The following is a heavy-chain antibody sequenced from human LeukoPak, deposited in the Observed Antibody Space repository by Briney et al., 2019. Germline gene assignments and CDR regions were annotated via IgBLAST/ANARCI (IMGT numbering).Heavy chain of an antibody. CDR3: SRGLGMYYFDY. D-gene: IGHD1-26*01. Sequence: GRSLRLSCAASGFTFSSYAMYWVRQAPGKGLEWVAVISYDGRNKYYADSVKGRFTISRDNSKNTLFLQMNSLRAEDTAVYYCSRGLGMYYFDYWGQGTLVTVSS. CDR1: GFTFSSYA. V-gene: IGHV3-30*04. J-gene: IGHJ4*02. CDR2: ISYDGRNK.